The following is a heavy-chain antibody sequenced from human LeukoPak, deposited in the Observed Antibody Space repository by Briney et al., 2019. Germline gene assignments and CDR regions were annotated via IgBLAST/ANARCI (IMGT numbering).Heavy chain of an antibody. CDR1: GGSVGSTTYY. V-gene: IGHV4-61*01. D-gene: IGHD6-13*01. Sequence: PSETLSLTCTVSGGSVGSTTYYWSWIRRPPGKGLEWLGYIYYSGSTNSNPSLKSRVTISVDTSKNQCSLKLSSVTAADTAVYYCARHGPGAGIAAAGGFDYWGQGTLVTVSS. J-gene: IGHJ4*02. CDR3: ARHGPGAGIAAAGGFDY. CDR2: IYYSGST.